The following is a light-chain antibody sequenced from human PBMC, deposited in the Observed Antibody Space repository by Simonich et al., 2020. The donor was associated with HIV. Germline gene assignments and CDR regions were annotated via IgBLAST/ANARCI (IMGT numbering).Light chain of an antibody. Sequence: DIVMTQSPLSLPVTPGEPASISCRSSQSLLHSNGYNYLNCYMQQPGQSPQVLIYLGSNRASGVPDRFSGRGSGTDFTLKISRVEAEDVGVYYCMQALQTPTFGPGTKVDIK. CDR1: QSLLHSNGYNY. J-gene: IGKJ3*01. CDR3: MQALQTPT. CDR2: LGS. V-gene: IGKV2-28*01.